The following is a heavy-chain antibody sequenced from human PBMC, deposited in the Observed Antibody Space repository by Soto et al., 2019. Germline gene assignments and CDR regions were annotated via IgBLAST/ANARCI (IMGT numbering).Heavy chain of an antibody. CDR1: GCTFTSYD. J-gene: IGHJ4*02. D-gene: IGHD1-20*01. V-gene: IGHV1-8*01. CDR3: ARYNWNDGFFDY. CDR2: MNPNSGNT. Sequence: QVQLVQSGAEVKKPGASVKVSCKASGCTFTSYDINWVRQATGQGLEWMGWMNPNSGNTGYAQKFQGRVTMTRNTSISTAYMELSSLRSEDTAVYYCARYNWNDGFFDYWGQGTLVTVSS.